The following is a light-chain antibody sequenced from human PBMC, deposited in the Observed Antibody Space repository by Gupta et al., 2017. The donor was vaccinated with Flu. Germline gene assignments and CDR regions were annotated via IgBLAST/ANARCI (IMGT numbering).Light chain of an antibody. Sequence: QSVLTQPPSVSAAPGQKVTISCSGSSSNIGNNYVSWYQQPPGTAPKLLIYYNNKRPSGIPDRFSGSKSGTSATLGITGLQTGDEADYYCGTWDSSRSAVVFGGGTKLTVL. CDR3: GTWDSSRSAVV. V-gene: IGLV1-51*01. CDR2: YNN. CDR1: SSNIGNNY. J-gene: IGLJ2*01.